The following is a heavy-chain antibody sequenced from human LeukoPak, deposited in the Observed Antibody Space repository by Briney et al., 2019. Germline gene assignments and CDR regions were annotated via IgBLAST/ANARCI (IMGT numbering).Heavy chain of an antibody. V-gene: IGHV4-4*02. CDR3: ARDHIVMVRGAFLNWFDP. Sequence: RASGTLSLTCTVSGGSINSNHWWSWVRQPPQKGLERIGEVYHSGSTNYNPSLKSRVAISMDKSKNHFSLTLRSVTAADTAVYYCARDHIVMVRGAFLNWFDPWGQGTLVTVSS. D-gene: IGHD3-10*01. CDR1: GGSINSNHW. CDR2: VYHSGST. J-gene: IGHJ5*02.